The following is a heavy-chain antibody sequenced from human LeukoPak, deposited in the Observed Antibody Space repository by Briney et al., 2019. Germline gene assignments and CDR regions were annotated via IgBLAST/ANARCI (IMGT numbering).Heavy chain of an antibody. J-gene: IGHJ4*02. CDR3: AREGSSGWYYFDY. CDR2: IDTSGST. Sequence: PSETLSLTCTVSGGSISRYYWSWIRQPGGKGLEWIGRIDTSGSTNYNPSLKSRVTMSVDTSKNQFSLKLSSVTAADTAVYYCAREGSSGWYYFDYWGQGTLVTVSS. D-gene: IGHD6-19*01. CDR1: GGSISRYY. V-gene: IGHV4-4*07.